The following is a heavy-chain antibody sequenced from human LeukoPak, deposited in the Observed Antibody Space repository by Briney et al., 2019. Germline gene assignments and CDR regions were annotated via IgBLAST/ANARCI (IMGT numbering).Heavy chain of an antibody. V-gene: IGHV5-51*01. CDR1: GNSFSPNW. CDR3: ARRSTERYYFDY. D-gene: IGHD5/OR15-5a*01. CDR2: IYPGDSDT. Sequence: GESLKISCRASGNSFSPNWIGWVRQMPGKGLEWMGIIYPGDSDTRYSPSFQGQVTISADKSISTAYLQWSSLKASDTAMYYCARRSTERYYFDYWGQGTLVTVSS. J-gene: IGHJ4*02.